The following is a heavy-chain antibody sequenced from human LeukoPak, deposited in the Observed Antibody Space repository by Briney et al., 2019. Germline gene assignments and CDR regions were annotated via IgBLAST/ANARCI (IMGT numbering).Heavy chain of an antibody. D-gene: IGHD6-13*01. Sequence: PSETLSLTCTVPGDSISGFHWSWTRQPPGKGLEWIGYIYYSGSTNYNPSLKSRVTISVDTSKNQFSLKLTSVTAADTAVCYCAREVVAAPGTVDYWGQGTLVTVSS. CDR2: IYYSGST. CDR1: GDSISGFH. V-gene: IGHV4-59*01. CDR3: AREVVAAPGTVDY. J-gene: IGHJ4*02.